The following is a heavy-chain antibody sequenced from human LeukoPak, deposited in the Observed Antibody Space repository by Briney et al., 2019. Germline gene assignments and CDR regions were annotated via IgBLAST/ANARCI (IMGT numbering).Heavy chain of an antibody. V-gene: IGHV4-34*01. CDR1: GGSFSGYY. D-gene: IGHD3-3*01. CDR3: ARNLKYYDFWSGYYPDAFDI. CDR2: IYHSGST. Sequence: SETLSLTCAVYGGSFSGYYWSWIRQPPGKGLEWIGYIYHSGSTYYNPSLKSRVTISVDRSKNQFSLKLSSVTAADTAVYYCARNLKYYDFWSGYYPDAFDIWGQGTMVTVSS. J-gene: IGHJ3*02.